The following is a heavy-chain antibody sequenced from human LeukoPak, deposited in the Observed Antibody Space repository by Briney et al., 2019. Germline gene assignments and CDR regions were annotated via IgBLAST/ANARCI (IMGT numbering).Heavy chain of an antibody. D-gene: IGHD6-19*01. V-gene: IGHV6-1*01. Sequence: SQTLSLTCAISGDSVSSNSAAWNWIRQSPSRGLEWLGRTYYRSKWYNDYAVSVKSRITINPDTSKNQFSLQLNSVTPEDTAVYYCARDRSGWYGPYYYYYMDVWGKGTTVTVSS. CDR3: ARDRSGWYGPYYYYYMDV. J-gene: IGHJ6*03. CDR2: TYYRSKWYN. CDR1: GDSVSSNSAA.